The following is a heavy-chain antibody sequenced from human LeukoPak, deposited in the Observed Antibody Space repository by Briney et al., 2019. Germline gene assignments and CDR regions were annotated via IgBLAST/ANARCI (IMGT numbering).Heavy chain of an antibody. V-gene: IGHV3-23*01. Sequence: PGGSLRLSCVGSGFTFSNYLMNWVRQAPGKGLEWVSFISSTGGTTYYADSVKGRFTISRDNSKNTLYLQMNSLRAEDTAVYYCAKDKQWLVTDAFDIWGQGTMVTVSS. CDR3: AKDKQWLVTDAFDI. CDR1: GFTFSNYL. J-gene: IGHJ3*02. D-gene: IGHD6-19*01. CDR2: ISSTGGTT.